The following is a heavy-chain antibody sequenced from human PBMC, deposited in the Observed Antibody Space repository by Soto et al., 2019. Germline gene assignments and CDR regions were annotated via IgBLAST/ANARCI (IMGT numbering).Heavy chain of an antibody. CDR3: AREIDYYDSRGHSGFDY. D-gene: IGHD3-22*01. CDR2: ISAYNGNT. J-gene: IGHJ4*02. V-gene: IGHV1-18*01. Sequence: QVQLVQSGAEVKKPGASVKVSCKASGYTFTSYGISWVRQAPGQGLEWMGWISAYNGNTNYAQKLQGRVTMTTDTSTSTAYMELRRLRSDATAVYYCAREIDYYDSRGHSGFDYWGQGTLVTVSS. CDR1: GYTFTSYG.